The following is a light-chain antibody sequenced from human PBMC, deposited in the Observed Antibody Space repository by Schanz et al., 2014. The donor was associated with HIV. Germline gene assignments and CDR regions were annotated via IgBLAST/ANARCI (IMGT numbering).Light chain of an antibody. CDR2: ADY. J-gene: IGLJ2*01. CDR3: ATWHSSLREVV. CDR1: ALNLGHNF. Sequence: SVLTQPPSVSAAPGQRVTISCSGGALNLGHNFVSWYQQFPGTAPKLLIFADYQRPSEIPDRISGSKTGTSATLAINGLQTGDEADYYCATWHSSLREVVFGGGTKLTVL. V-gene: IGLV1-51*01.